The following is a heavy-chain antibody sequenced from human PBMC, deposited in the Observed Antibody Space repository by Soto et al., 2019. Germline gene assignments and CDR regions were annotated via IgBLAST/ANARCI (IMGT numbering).Heavy chain of an antibody. CDR1: GFTVSSNY. J-gene: IGHJ3*02. CDR3: ARVKEGFGWYGYAFDI. Sequence: PGGSLRLSCAASGFTVSSNYMSWVRQAPGKGLEWVSVIYSGGSTYYADSVKGRFTISRDNSKNTLYLQMNSLRAEDTAVYYCARVKEGFGWYGYAFDIWGQGTMVTVSS. CDR2: IYSGGST. D-gene: IGHD6-19*01. V-gene: IGHV3-53*01.